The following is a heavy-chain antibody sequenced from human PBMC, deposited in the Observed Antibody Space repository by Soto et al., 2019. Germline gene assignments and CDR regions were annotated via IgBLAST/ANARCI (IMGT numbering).Heavy chain of an antibody. V-gene: IGHV3-30*18. D-gene: IGHD6-19*01. CDR2: ISYDGSNK. CDR1: GFTFSSYG. Sequence: QVQLVESGGGVVQPGRSLRLSCAASGFTFSSYGMHWVRQATGKGLEWVAVISYDGSNKYYADSVKGRFTISRDNSKNTLYLQMNSLRAEDTAVYYCAKGSSGWSFDYWVQGTLVTVSS. CDR3: AKGSSGWSFDY. J-gene: IGHJ4*02.